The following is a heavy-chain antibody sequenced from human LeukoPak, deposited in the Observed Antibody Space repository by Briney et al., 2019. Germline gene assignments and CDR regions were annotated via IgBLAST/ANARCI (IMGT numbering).Heavy chain of an antibody. Sequence: GGSLRLSCAASGFTVSSNYMSWVRQAPGKGLEWVSVIYSGGSTYYADSVKGRFTISRDNSKNTLYLQMNSLRAEDTAVYYCAKESWGSGWYDYWGQGTLVTVSS. CDR1: GFTVSSNY. V-gene: IGHV3-53*01. D-gene: IGHD6-19*01. CDR2: IYSGGST. CDR3: AKESWGSGWYDY. J-gene: IGHJ4*02.